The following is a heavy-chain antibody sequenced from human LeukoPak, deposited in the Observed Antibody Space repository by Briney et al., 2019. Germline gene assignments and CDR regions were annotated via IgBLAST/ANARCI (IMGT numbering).Heavy chain of an antibody. CDR3: AKDLTIFGVVLIVLEDDY. D-gene: IGHD3-3*01. V-gene: IGHV3-23*01. CDR1: GFTFSSYA. J-gene: IGHJ4*02. Sequence: PGGSLRLSCAASGFTFSSYAMSWVRQAPGTGLEWVSTLSGSGGSTYYADSVKGRFTISRDNSKNTLYLQMNSLRAEDTAVNYCAKDLTIFGVVLIVLEDDYWGQGTLVTVSS. CDR2: LSGSGGST.